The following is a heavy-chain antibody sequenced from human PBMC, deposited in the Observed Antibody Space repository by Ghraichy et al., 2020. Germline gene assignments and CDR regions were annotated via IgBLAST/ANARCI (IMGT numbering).Heavy chain of an antibody. CDR2: IKQDGSEH. V-gene: IGHV3-7*03. CDR1: GFTFTNYW. Sequence: GGSLRLSCEASGFTFTNYWMSWVRQAPGKGLEWVANIKQDGSEHYYVDSVRGRFTISRDNAKNSVYLQMSSLRAEDTAVYYCARDRFTVVGVFDYWGQGTLVTVSS. J-gene: IGHJ4*02. CDR3: ARDRFTVVGVFDY. D-gene: IGHD4-23*01.